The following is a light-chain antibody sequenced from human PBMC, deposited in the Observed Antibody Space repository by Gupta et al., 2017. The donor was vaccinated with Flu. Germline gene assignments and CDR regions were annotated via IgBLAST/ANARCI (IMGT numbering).Light chain of an antibody. J-gene: IGKJ4*01. V-gene: IGKV1-12*01. CDR3: QHANSFPLT. CDR1: NGMGLS. CDR2: DAS. Sequence: PSSVSAFVGDTVTITCWTSNGMGLSLAWYQKKPGKAHKLLIFDASRLQSGAPSRFSGSGSWTDFTLTISSLQPEDFATYYCQHANSFPLTFGGGTQVDIK.